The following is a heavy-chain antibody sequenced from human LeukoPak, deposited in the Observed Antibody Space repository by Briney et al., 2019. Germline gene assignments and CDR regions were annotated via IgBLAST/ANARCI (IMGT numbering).Heavy chain of an antibody. J-gene: IGHJ4*02. V-gene: IGHV1-18*01. D-gene: IGHD3-22*01. CDR3: ARVYYDSSGYYFDY. CDR2: ISAYNGNT. Sequence: GASVKVSCTASGYTFTSYGISWVRQAPGQWLEWMGWISAYNGNTNYAQKLQGRVTMTTDTSTSTAYMELRSLRSDDTAVYYCARVYYDSSGYYFDYWGQGTLVTVSS. CDR1: GYTFTSYG.